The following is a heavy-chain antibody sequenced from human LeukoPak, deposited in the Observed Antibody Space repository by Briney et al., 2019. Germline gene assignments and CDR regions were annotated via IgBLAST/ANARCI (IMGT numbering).Heavy chain of an antibody. Sequence: GGSLRLSCAACGFSLSDAWMIWVRQAPEKGWEWVGRINRKTDGGTIDYAAPVRGTLIISRDDTKTTLYLQRNSLETQNTAVYYCTTRPPPYGDYPLDYCGQGALVTVSS. CDR1: GFSLSDAW. CDR2: INRKTDGGTI. D-gene: IGHD4-17*01. CDR3: TTRPPPYGDYPLDY. V-gene: IGHV3-15*01. J-gene: IGHJ4*02.